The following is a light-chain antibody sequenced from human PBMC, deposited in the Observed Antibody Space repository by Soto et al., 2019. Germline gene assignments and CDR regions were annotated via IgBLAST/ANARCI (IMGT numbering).Light chain of an antibody. CDR3: QQYGNSPIT. CDR1: QSVSSY. Sequence: DIVLRHSPATLRSSPGERATLSCSASQSVSSYLAWYQQLPGQAPRLLIYGAYSRATGIPDRFSGSGSGTDFTLTISRLEPEDFAVYYCQQYGNSPITFGQGTRLEIK. CDR2: GAY. V-gene: IGKV3-20*01. J-gene: IGKJ5*01.